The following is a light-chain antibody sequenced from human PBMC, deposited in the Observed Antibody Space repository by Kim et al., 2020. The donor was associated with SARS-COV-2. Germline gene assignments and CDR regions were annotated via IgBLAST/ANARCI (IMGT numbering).Light chain of an antibody. CDR3: QTWGTGIWV. J-gene: IGLJ3*02. Sequence: ASVKLTGTLSSGDSSNGNAWHRRQAEKGPRYLMTLNSDGSHSKGDGIPDRFSGSSSGAERYLTISGLQTDDEADYYCQTWGTGIWVFGGGTTLTVL. CDR1: SGDSSNG. CDR2: LNSDGSH. V-gene: IGLV4-69*01.